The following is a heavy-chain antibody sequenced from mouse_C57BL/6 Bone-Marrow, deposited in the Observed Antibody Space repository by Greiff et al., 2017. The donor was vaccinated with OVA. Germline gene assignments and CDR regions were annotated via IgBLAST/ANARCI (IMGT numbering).Heavy chain of an antibody. D-gene: IGHD1-1*01. CDR2: SRNKANDYTT. CDR3: ARAYGSSYGYWYFDV. Sequence: EVQLVESGGGLVQSGRSLRLSCATSGFTFSDFYMEWVRQAPGKGLEWIAASRNKANDYTTEYSTSVKGRFIVSRDTSQSILYLQMNALRAEDTAIYYCARAYGSSYGYWYFDVWGTGTTVTVSS. V-gene: IGHV7-1*01. CDR1: GFTFSDFY. J-gene: IGHJ1*03.